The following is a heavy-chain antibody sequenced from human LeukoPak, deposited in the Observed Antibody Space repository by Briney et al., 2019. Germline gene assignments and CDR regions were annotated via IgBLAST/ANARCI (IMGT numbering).Heavy chain of an antibody. V-gene: IGHV3-64D*09. CDR2: IRSNGGST. D-gene: IGHD3-16*01. Sequence: GGSLRLSCSASGFTFSSYAMHWVRQAPGKGLEYGSAIRSNGGSTYYADSVKGRFTISRDNSKHTLYLQMSSLRAEDTAVYYCVKGGLKPYYYYYGMDVWGQGTTVTVSS. CDR3: VKGGLKPYYYYYGMDV. J-gene: IGHJ6*02. CDR1: GFTFSSYA.